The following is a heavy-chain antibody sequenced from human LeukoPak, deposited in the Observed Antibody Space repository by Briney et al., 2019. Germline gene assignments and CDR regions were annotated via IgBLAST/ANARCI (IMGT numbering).Heavy chain of an antibody. D-gene: IGHD5-24*01. CDR1: GYSFSSYW. Sequence: KVGESLKISCMGSGYSFSSYWIAWVRQMPGKGLEYMGIINPGNSDIRYSPSFQGQVTISADKSISTAYLEWSSLKASDTAMYYCARHLDGYNPFDYWGQGTPVTVSS. J-gene: IGHJ4*02. CDR2: INPGNSDI. CDR3: ARHLDGYNPFDY. V-gene: IGHV5-51*01.